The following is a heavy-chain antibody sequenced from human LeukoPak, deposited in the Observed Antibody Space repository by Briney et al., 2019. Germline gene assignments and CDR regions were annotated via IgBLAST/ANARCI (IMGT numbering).Heavy chain of an antibody. Sequence: KASETLSLTCTVSGGSISSYYWSWIRQPPGKGLEWIGCIYYSGSTNYNPSLKSRVTISVDTSKNQFSLKLSSVTAADTAVYYCARHGLWFGESVRYWYFDLWGRGTLVTVSS. CDR1: GGSISSYY. CDR3: ARHGLWFGESVRYWYFDL. CDR2: IYYSGST. V-gene: IGHV4-59*08. D-gene: IGHD3-10*01. J-gene: IGHJ2*01.